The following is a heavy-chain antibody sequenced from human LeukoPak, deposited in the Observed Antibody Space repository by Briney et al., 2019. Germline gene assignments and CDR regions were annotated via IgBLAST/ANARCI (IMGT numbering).Heavy chain of an antibody. CDR2: ISACNGNT. CDR3: ARLRITIFGVALIFDY. D-gene: IGHD3-3*01. Sequence: ASVKVSCKASGYTFTSYGISWVRQAPGQGLEWMGWISACNGNTNYAQKLQGRVTMTTDTSTSTAYMELRSLRSDDTAVYYCARLRITIFGVALIFDYWGQGTLVTVSS. V-gene: IGHV1-18*01. J-gene: IGHJ4*02. CDR1: GYTFTSYG.